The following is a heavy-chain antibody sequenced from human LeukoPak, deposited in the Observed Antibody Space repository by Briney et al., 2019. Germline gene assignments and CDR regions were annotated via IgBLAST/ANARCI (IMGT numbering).Heavy chain of an antibody. J-gene: IGHJ5*02. CDR2: INPSGGST. Sequence: GASVKVSCKASGYTFTNYVISWVRQAPGQGLECMGIINPSGGSTSYAQKFQGRVTMTRDMSTSTVYMELSSLRSEDTAVYYCARGGVGATTYVWFDPWGQGTLVTVSS. V-gene: IGHV1-46*01. D-gene: IGHD1-26*01. CDR3: ARGGVGATTYVWFDP. CDR1: GYTFTNYV.